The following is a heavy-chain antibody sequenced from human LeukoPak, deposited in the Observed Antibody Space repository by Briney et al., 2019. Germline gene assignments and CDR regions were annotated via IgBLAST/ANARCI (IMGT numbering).Heavy chain of an antibody. J-gene: IGHJ4*02. D-gene: IGHD4-17*01. CDR1: GFTFSSYS. Sequence: GGSLRLSCAASGFTFSSYSMNWVRQAPGKGLEWVSYISSSGSTIYYADSVKGRFTISRDNAKNSLYLQMNSLRAEDTAVYYCARENYGDYATDYWGQGTLVTVSS. CDR2: ISSSGSTI. V-gene: IGHV3-48*04. CDR3: ARENYGDYATDY.